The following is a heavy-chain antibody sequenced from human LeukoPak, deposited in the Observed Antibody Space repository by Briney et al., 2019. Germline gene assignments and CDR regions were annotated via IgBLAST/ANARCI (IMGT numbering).Heavy chain of an antibody. CDR1: GYSFTSYW. D-gene: IGHD4-23*01. Sequence: RGESLKISCKGSGYSFTSYWIGWVRQMPGKGLEWMGIIYPGDSDTRYSPTFQGQVTISADTSISTAYLQWSSLKASDTAVFYCARRQNSTASFDYWGQGTLVTVSS. CDR2: IYPGDSDT. V-gene: IGHV5-51*01. J-gene: IGHJ4*02. CDR3: ARRQNSTASFDY.